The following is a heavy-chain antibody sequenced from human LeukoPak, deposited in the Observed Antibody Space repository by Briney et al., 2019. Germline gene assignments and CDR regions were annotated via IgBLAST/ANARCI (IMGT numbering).Heavy chain of an antibody. V-gene: IGHV1-18*01. J-gene: IGHJ4*02. Sequence: ASVKVSCKASGYTLTSYGISWVRQAPGQGLEWMGWISAYNGNTNYAQKLQGRVTMTTDTSTSTAYMELRSLRSDDTAVYYCAREGLYYDSSGYYSDYWGQGTLVTVSS. CDR1: GYTLTSYG. D-gene: IGHD3-22*01. CDR2: ISAYNGNT. CDR3: AREGLYYDSSGYYSDY.